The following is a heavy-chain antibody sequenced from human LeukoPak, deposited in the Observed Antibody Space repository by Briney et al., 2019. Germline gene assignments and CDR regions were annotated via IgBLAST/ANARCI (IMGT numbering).Heavy chain of an antibody. CDR2: IKQDGSEK. CDR3: ARALSQYYYDSSSAY. V-gene: IGHV3-7*04. CDR1: GFTFSSYW. J-gene: IGHJ4*02. D-gene: IGHD3-22*01. Sequence: GGSLRLSCAASGFTFSSYWMSWVRQAPGKGLEWVANIKQDGSEKYYVDSVKGRFTISRDNAKNSLYLQMNSLRAEDTAVYYCARALSQYYYDSSSAYWGQGTLVTVSS.